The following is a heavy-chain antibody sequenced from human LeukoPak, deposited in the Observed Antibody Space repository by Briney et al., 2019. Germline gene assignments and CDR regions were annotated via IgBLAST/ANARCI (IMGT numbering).Heavy chain of an antibody. CDR2: IGSDNKP. CDR3: ARDLHYYVVMDS. Sequence: GGSLRLSCAASGFTFGDYGMTWVRQAPGKGLEWVSSIGSDNKPHYSESVKGRFAISRDNSKNTLFLQLHNLRVEDTALYYCARDLHYYVVMDSRGQGTTVTVSS. CDR1: GFTFGDYG. V-gene: IGHV3-23*01. J-gene: IGHJ6*01. D-gene: IGHD3-10*02.